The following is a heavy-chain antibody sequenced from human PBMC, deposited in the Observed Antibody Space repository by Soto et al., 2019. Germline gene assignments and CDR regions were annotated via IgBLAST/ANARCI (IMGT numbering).Heavy chain of an antibody. CDR2: ISSSGSTI. CDR1: GSTFSDYY. D-gene: IGHD6-6*01. Sequence: PGGSLRLSCAASGSTFSDYYMSWIRQAPGKGLEWVSYISSSGSTIYYADSVKGRFTISRDNAKNSLYLQMNSLRAEDTAVYYCARDLAARLGYYYGMDVWGQGTTVTVSS. CDR3: ARDLAARLGYYYGMDV. J-gene: IGHJ6*02. V-gene: IGHV3-11*01.